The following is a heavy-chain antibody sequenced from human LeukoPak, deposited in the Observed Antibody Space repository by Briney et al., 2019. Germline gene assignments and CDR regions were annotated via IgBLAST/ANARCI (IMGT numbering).Heavy chain of an antibody. CDR2: INPNSGGT. CDR1: GFTFTAYY. Sequence: GASVKVSCKASGFTFTAYYMHWVRQAPGQGLEWMGWINPNSGGTNYAQKFQGRVTMTRDTSISTAYMELSRLRSDDTAVYYCARSYYDSSGYYKDAGWFDPWGQGTLVTVSS. V-gene: IGHV1-2*02. J-gene: IGHJ5*02. D-gene: IGHD3-22*01. CDR3: ARSYYDSSGYYKDAGWFDP.